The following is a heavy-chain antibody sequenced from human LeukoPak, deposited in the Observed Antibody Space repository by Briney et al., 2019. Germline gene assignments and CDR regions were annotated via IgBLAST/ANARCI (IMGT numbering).Heavy chain of an antibody. J-gene: IGHJ4*02. V-gene: IGHV4-30-2*01. CDR3: ARDHPSGYYFDY. D-gene: IGHD5-12*01. CDR1: GCSISSGGSS. Sequence: SETLSLTCAVAGCSISSGGSSWSWIRQPPGKGLEWIVYIYHSGSTYYNPSLKSRVTISVDRSKNQFSLKLSSVTAADTAVYYCARDHPSGYYFDYWGQGTLVTVSS. CDR2: IYHSGST.